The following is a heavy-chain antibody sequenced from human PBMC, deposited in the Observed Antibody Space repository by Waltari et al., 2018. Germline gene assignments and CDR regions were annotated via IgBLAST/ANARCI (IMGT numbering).Heavy chain of an antibody. CDR1: GGSISSGSYY. CDR3: ASASIAARPYYYYYMDV. Sequence: QVQLQESGPGLVKPSQTLSLTCTVSGGSISSGSYYWSWIRQPAGKGLEWIGRIYTSGSTNYNPSLKSRCTISVDTSKNQFSLKLSSVTAADTAVYYCASASIAARPYYYYYMDVWGKGTTVTVSS. J-gene: IGHJ6*03. V-gene: IGHV4-61*02. CDR2: IYTSGST. D-gene: IGHD6-6*01.